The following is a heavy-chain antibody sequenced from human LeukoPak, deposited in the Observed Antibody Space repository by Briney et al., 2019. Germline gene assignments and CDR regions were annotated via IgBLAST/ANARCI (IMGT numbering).Heavy chain of an antibody. CDR2: INPKSGGR. J-gene: IGHJ4*02. D-gene: IGHD3-3*01. CDR3: ARVAVSFWSGLDD. CDR1: GYTFTDYY. Sequence: ASVKVSCKASGYTFTDYYLHWVRQAPGQGLEWMGWINPKSGGRNSAQKFQGRVTMTRDTSISTAYMELGRLTSDDTAVYYCARVAVSFWSGLDDWGQGTLVTVSS. V-gene: IGHV1-2*02.